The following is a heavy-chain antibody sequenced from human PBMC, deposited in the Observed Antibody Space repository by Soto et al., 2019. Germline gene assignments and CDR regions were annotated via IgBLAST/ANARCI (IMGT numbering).Heavy chain of an antibody. CDR2: IDPSDSYT. CDR1: GYSFTSYW. J-gene: IGHJ6*02. CDR3: ARSSYYYDSNGYYSQGVFYYYYYGMDV. D-gene: IGHD3-22*01. V-gene: IGHV5-10-1*01. Sequence: PGESLKISCKGSGYSFTSYWISWVRQMPGKGLEWMGRIDPSDSYTNYSPSFQGHVTISADKSISTAYLQWSSLKASDTAMYYCARSSYYYDSNGYYSQGVFYYYYYGMDVWGQGTTVTVSS.